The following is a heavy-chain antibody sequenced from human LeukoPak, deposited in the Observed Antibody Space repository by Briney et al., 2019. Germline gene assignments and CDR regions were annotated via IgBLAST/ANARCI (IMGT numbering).Heavy chain of an antibody. CDR2: IYHSGST. V-gene: IGHV4-38-2*01. D-gene: IGHD3-22*01. J-gene: IGHJ3*02. Sequence: SETLSLTCAVSGYSISSGYYWGWIRQPPGKGLEWIGSIYHSGSTYYNPALKSRVTISVDTSKNQFSLKLSSVPAADTAVYYCASPPLLYYDSSGYYRTDAFDIWGQGTMVTVSS. CDR1: GYSISSGYY. CDR3: ASPPLLYYDSSGYYRTDAFDI.